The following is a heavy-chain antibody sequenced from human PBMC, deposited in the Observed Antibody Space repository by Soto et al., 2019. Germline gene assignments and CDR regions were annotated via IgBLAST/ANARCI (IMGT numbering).Heavy chain of an antibody. CDR3: ARSSGSYSYYGLDV. Sequence: AAVKVSCKPSGYTLTDYYIHWVRQAPGQGPEWMGWINPKNGDTKSAQNFQGRVTMTRDMSVTTAYLDLSSLTSDDTAQYYCARSSGSYSYYGLDVWGQGTTVTVSS. J-gene: IGHJ6*02. D-gene: IGHD6-19*01. CDR1: GYTLTDYY. V-gene: IGHV1-2*02. CDR2: INPKNGDT.